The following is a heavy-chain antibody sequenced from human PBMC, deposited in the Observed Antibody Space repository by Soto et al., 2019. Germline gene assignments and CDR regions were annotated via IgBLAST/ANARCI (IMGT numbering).Heavy chain of an antibody. V-gene: IGHV3-23*01. D-gene: IGHD3-3*01. CDR1: GFTFSSYA. CDR3: AKSTSGFLEWLPPLYYFDS. CDR2: ISGSGGST. J-gene: IGHJ4*02. Sequence: PGGSLRLSCAASGFTFSSYAMSWVRQAPGKGLEWVSAISGSGGSTYYADSVKGRFTISRDNSKNTLYLQMNSLRAEDTAVYYCAKSTSGFLEWLPPLYYFDSWGQGTLVTVSS.